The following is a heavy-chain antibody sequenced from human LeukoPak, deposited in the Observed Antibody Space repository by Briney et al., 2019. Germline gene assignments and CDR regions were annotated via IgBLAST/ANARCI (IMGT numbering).Heavy chain of an antibody. D-gene: IGHD3-16*01. Sequence: ASVTVSCKASGGTFSSYAISWVRQAPGQGLEWMGGIIPIFGTANYAQKFQGRVTITADESTSTAYMELSSLRSEDTAVYYCARMFGPDAGFDYWGQGTLVPVSS. CDR3: ARMFGPDAGFDY. J-gene: IGHJ4*02. CDR1: GGTFSSYA. CDR2: IIPIFGTA. V-gene: IGHV1-69*13.